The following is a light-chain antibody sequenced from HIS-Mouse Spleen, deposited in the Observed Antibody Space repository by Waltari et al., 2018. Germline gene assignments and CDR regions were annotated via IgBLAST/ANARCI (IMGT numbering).Light chain of an antibody. CDR2: EGS. CDR3: CSYAGSSTVV. Sequence: QSALTQPASVSGSPGQSITISCTGTRSAVGSYNIVSWYQQHPGKAPKLMIYEGSKRPSGVSNRFSGSKSGNTASLTISGLQAEDEADYYCCSYAGSSTVVFGGGTKLTVL. V-gene: IGLV2-23*01. CDR1: RSAVGSYNI. J-gene: IGLJ2*01.